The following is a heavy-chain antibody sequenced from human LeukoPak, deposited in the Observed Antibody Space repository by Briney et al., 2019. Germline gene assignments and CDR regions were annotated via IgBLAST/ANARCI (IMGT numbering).Heavy chain of an antibody. D-gene: IGHD3-22*01. CDR1: GFTFSSYV. J-gene: IGHJ3*02. Sequence: GGSLRLSCAASGFTFSSYVMSWVRQAPGKGLEWVSAISGSGGSTYYADSVKGRFTISRDNSKNTLYLQMNSLRAQDTAVYYCANSGLLLHRDAFDIWGQGTMVTVSS. V-gene: IGHV3-23*01. CDR2: ISGSGGST. CDR3: ANSGLLLHRDAFDI.